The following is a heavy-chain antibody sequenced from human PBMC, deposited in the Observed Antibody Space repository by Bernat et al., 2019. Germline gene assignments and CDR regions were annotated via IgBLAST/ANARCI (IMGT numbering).Heavy chain of an antibody. CDR3: TKDSGGGSHFDY. CDR2: IRYDGSYK. V-gene: IGHV3-30*02. J-gene: IGHJ4*02. CDR1: GFTFSDYD. Sequence: QVQLVESGGGVVQPGGSLRLSCAASGFTFSDYDMHWVRQAPGKGLEWVTFIRYDGSYKNYADSVKGRFTISRDNSKNTLFLQMNSLRAEDTAVYYCTKDSGGGSHFDYWGQGTLVTVSS. D-gene: IGHD2-15*01.